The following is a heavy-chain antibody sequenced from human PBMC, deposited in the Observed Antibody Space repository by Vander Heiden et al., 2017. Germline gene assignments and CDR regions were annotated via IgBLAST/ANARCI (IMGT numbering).Heavy chain of an antibody. J-gene: IGHJ4*02. CDR2: ISYDGSNK. CDR1: GFTFSSYG. CDR3: AKDFVVAVAGPPDY. D-gene: IGHD6-19*01. Sequence: QVQLVESGGGVLQPGRSLRFSCAASGFTFSSYGMHWVRQAPGKGLEWVAVISYDGSNKYYADSVKGRFTISRDNSKNTLYLQMNSLRAEDTAVYYCAKDFVVAVAGPPDYWGQGTLVTVSS. V-gene: IGHV3-30*18.